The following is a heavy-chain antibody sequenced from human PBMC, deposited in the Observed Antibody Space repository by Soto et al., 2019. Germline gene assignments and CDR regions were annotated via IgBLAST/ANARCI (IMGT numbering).Heavy chain of an antibody. V-gene: IGHV1-69*13. CDR2: IIPIFGTA. CDR1: GGTFSSYA. J-gene: IGHJ4*02. CDR3: AREGGYDFGGYYFDY. D-gene: IGHD5-12*01. Sequence: SVKVSCKASGGTFSSYAISWVRQAPGQGLEWMGGIIPIFGTANYAQKFQGRVTITADESTSTAYMELSSLRAEDMAVYYCAREGGYDFGGYYFDYWGQGTLVTVSS.